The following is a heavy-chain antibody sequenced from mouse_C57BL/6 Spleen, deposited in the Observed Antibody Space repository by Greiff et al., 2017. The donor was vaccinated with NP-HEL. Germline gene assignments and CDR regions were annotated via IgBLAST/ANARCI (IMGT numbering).Heavy chain of an antibody. CDR3: AIPSLYYYGGAWFAY. D-gene: IGHD1-1*01. Sequence: QVQLQQSDAELVKPGASVKISCKVSGYTFTDHTIHWMKQRPEQGLEWIGYIYPRDGSNKYNEKFKGKATLTADKSYSTAYMQLNSLTSEHSAVYFCAIPSLYYYGGAWFAYWGQGTLVTVSA. J-gene: IGHJ3*01. CDR2: IYPRDGSN. V-gene: IGHV1-78*01. CDR1: GYTFTDHT.